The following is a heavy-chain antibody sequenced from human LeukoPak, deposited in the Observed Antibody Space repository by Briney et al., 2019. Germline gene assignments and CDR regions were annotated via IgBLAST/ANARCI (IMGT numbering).Heavy chain of an antibody. J-gene: IGHJ4*02. CDR2: ISSSSSYI. V-gene: IGHV3-21*01. CDR1: GFTFSSYS. D-gene: IGHD6-13*01. CDR3: ARGIAAAGTSPF. Sequence: GGSLRLPCAASGFTFSSYSMNWVRQAPGKGLEWVSSISSSSSYIYYADSVKGRFTISRDNAKNSLYLQMNSLRAEDTAVYYCARGIAAAGTSPFWGQGTLVTVSS.